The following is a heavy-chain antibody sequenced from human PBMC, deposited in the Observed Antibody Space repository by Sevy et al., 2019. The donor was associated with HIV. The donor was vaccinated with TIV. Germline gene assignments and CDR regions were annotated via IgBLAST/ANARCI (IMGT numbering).Heavy chain of an antibody. CDR3: ARALVVVPAATLGY. J-gene: IGHJ4*02. Sequence: GGSLRLSCAASGFTFSSYWMSWVRQAPGKGLEWVANIKQDGSEKYYVDSVKGRFTISRDNAKNSLYLQMNSLRAEDTAVYYCARALVVVPAATLGYWGQGTLVPVSS. D-gene: IGHD2-2*01. CDR2: IKQDGSEK. CDR1: GFTFSSYW. V-gene: IGHV3-7*01.